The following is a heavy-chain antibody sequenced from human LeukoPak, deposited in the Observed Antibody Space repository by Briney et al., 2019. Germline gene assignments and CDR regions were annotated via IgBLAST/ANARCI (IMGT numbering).Heavy chain of an antibody. CDR3: ASTHYYASPFDP. Sequence: ASVKVSCKASGCDFSSFDVNWVRQAPGQGLEWMGWVNPNSGNTGYAQKFQGRVTMTRNTSINTAYMELSNLGSEDTAVYYCASTHYYASPFDPWGQGTLVVVSS. D-gene: IGHD3-22*01. CDR1: GCDFSSFD. J-gene: IGHJ5*02. V-gene: IGHV1-8*01. CDR2: VNPNSGNT.